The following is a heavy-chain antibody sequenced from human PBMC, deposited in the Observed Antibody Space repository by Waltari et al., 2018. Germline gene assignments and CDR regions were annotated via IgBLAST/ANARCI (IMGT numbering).Heavy chain of an antibody. Sequence: EVLLVESGGGLVHPGGSLRLSCAASGFTVSSSHMGWVRQAPGTGLWLVSIIYDTGSSYYEDSVLGRFTISRDISKNTLHLQMNSVKIEDTAIYYCARARDEETAMVYFDHWGQGTLVSVSS. CDR2: IYDTGSS. CDR3: ARARDEETAMVYFDH. V-gene: IGHV3-66*02. CDR1: GFTVSSSH. J-gene: IGHJ4*02. D-gene: IGHD5-18*01.